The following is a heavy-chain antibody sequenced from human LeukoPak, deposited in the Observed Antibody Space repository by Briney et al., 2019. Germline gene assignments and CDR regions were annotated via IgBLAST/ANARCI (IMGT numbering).Heavy chain of an antibody. CDR2: NIPIFGTA. J-gene: IGHJ6*03. CDR1: GGTFSSYA. D-gene: IGHD3-22*01. CDR3: AREYGSSGYYFRMDV. Sequence: ASVKVSCKASGGTFSSYAISWVRQAPGQGLEWMGGNIPIFGTANYAQKFQGRVTITTDESTSTAYMELSSLRSEDTAVYYCAREYGSSGYYFRMDVWGKGTTVTVSS. V-gene: IGHV1-69*05.